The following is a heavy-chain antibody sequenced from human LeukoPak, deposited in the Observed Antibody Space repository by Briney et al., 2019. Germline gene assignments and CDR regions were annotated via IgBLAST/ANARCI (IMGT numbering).Heavy chain of an antibody. CDR3: ARGKVEGDDFDY. CDR1: GYSFTSYW. J-gene: IGHJ4*02. Sequence: GESLKISCKGSGYSFTSYWIGWVRQMPGKGLEWMGIIFPGDSDTRYSPSFQGQVTMSADKSISTAYMELSRLRSDDTALYYCARGKVEGDDFDYWGQGTLVAVSS. V-gene: IGHV5-51*01. CDR2: IFPGDSDT. D-gene: IGHD2-21*02.